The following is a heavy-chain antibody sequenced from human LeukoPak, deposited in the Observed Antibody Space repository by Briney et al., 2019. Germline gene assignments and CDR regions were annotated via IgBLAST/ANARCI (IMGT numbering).Heavy chain of an antibody. J-gene: IGHJ5*02. CDR1: GFTFSSYA. V-gene: IGHV3-30-3*01. CDR2: ISYDGSNK. D-gene: IGHD3-22*01. CDR3: AREEYYYDSSGYYYNWFDP. Sequence: GGSLRLSCAASGFTFSSYAMHWVRQAPGKGLEWVAVISYDGSNKYYADSVKGRFTISRDNSKNTLYLQMNSLRAEDTAVYYCAREEYYYDSSGYYYNWFDPWGQGTLVTVSS.